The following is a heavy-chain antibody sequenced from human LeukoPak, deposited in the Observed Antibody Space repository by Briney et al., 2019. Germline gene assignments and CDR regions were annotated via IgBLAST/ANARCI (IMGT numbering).Heavy chain of an antibody. D-gene: IGHD3-22*01. CDR1: GGSISSYY. V-gene: IGHV4-59*08. Sequence: SETLSLTCTVSGGSISSYYWSWIRQPPGKGLECIGYINYSGSTNYNPSLKSRVTISVDTSKNQFSLRLSSVTAADTAVCYCARVSDSDRRGYYWGFDYWGQGTLVTVSS. CDR3: ARVSDSDRRGYYWGFDY. J-gene: IGHJ4*02. CDR2: INYSGST.